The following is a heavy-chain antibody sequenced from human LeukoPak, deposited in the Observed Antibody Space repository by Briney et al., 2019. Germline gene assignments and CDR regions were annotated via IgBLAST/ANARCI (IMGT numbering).Heavy chain of an antibody. CDR1: GGTFSSYA. V-gene: IGHV1-18*01. Sequence: GASVKVSCKASGGTFSSYAISWVRQAPGQGLEWMGWISAYNGNTNYAQKLQGRVTMTTDTSTSTAYMELRSLRSDDTAVYYCARDGAGEWGGDDTMTAGAFDIWGQGTMVTVSS. J-gene: IGHJ3*02. D-gene: IGHD3-22*01. CDR2: ISAYNGNT. CDR3: ARDGAGEWGGDDTMTAGAFDI.